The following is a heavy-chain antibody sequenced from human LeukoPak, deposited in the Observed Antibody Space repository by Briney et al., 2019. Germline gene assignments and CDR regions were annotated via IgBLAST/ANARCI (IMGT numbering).Heavy chain of an antibody. J-gene: IGHJ3*02. V-gene: IGHV3-9*01. CDR1: GFTFDDYA. D-gene: IGHD6-19*01. Sequence: GGSLRLSCAASGFTFDDYAMHWVRQAPGKGLEWVSGISWNSGSIGYADSVKGRFTISRDNAKNSLYLQMNSLRAEDTALYYCAKDYSSGWYGIGAFDIWGQGTMVTVSS. CDR2: ISWNSGSI. CDR3: AKDYSSGWYGIGAFDI.